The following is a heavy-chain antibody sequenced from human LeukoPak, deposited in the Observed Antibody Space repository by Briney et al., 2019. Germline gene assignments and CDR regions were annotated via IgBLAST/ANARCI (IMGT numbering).Heavy chain of an antibody. V-gene: IGHV1-2*06. CDR1: GYTFTGHY. D-gene: IGHD5-18*01. CDR2: INPNSGGT. CDR3: ARRDLSGYSSLDY. Sequence: ASVKVSCKASGYTFTGHYMHWVRQAPGQGLEWVGRINPNSGGTNYAQKFQGRVTMTRDTSVSTAYMELSRLTFVDTAVYYCARRDLSGYSSLDYWGQGTLVTVSS. J-gene: IGHJ4*02.